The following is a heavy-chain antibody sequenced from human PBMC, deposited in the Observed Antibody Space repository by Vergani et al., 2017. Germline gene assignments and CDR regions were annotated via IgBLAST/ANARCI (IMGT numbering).Heavy chain of an antibody. J-gene: IGHJ4*02. V-gene: IGHV3-9*01. D-gene: IGHD3-3*01. Sequence: EVQLVESGGGLVQPGRSLRLSCAASGFTFDDYAMHWVRQAPGNGLEWVSGISWNSGSIGYADSVKGRFTISRDNAKNSLYLQMNSLRAEDTALYYCAKDSLFLASRLGWLFDYWGQGTLVTVSS. CDR1: GFTFDDYA. CDR3: AKDSLFLASRLGWLFDY. CDR2: ISWNSGSI.